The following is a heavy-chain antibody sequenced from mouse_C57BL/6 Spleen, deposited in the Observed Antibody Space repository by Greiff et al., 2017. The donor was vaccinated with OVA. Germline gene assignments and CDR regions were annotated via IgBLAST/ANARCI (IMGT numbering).Heavy chain of an antibody. D-gene: IGHD2-3*01. J-gene: IGHJ4*01. Sequence: EVHLVESGGGLVKPGGSLKLSCAASGFTFSDYGMHWVRQAPEKGLEWVAYISSGSSTIYYADTVKGRFTISRDNAKNTLFLQMTSLRSEDTAMYYCAREDDGYIYAMDYWGQGTSVTVSS. CDR3: AREDDGYIYAMDY. V-gene: IGHV5-17*01. CDR2: ISSGSSTI. CDR1: GFTFSDYG.